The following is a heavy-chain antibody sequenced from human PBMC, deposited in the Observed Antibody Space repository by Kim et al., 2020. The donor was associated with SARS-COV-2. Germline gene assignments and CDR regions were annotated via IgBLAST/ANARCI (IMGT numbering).Heavy chain of an antibody. CDR2: IRRESYGGTP. J-gene: IGHJ6*02. V-gene: IGHV3-49*04. Sequence: GGSLTLSCTTSGFTFGDYGMSWVRQAPGKGLEWVGFIRRESYGGTPEYAAAMKGRVTISRDDSESIAYLQLNSLRSEDTAVYYCTRDYEMDVWGQGTTVTVSS. CDR1: GFTFGDYG. CDR3: TRDYEMDV.